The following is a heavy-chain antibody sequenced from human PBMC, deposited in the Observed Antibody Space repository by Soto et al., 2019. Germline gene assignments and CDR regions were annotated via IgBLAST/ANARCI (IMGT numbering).Heavy chain of an antibody. CDR2: MSGSGGIT. CDR3: AKVSASRSSSGYYFPGYFDY. V-gene: IGHV3-23*01. Sequence: GGSLRLSCAASGFTFSSSAMSWVRQAPGKGLEWVSGMSGSGGITYYADSVKGRFTISRDNSKNTLYLQMNSLRAEDTAVYYCAKVSASRSSSGYYFPGYFDYWGQGTLVTVSS. D-gene: IGHD3-22*01. J-gene: IGHJ4*02. CDR1: GFTFSSSA.